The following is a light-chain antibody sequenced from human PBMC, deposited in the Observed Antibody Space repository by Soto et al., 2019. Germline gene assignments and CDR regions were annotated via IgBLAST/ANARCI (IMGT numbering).Light chain of an antibody. Sequence: QSVLTQTPSVSGAPGQKITMSCTGSSSNIGAGYDVHWYQQLPGAAPRLLIYADNNRPSGVPDRFSASNSGTSASLAITGLQGEDEAVYYCQPYDTSLSGVIFGAGTKVTVL. V-gene: IGLV1-40*01. CDR2: ADN. CDR3: QPYDTSLSGVI. J-gene: IGLJ2*01. CDR1: SSNIGAGYD.